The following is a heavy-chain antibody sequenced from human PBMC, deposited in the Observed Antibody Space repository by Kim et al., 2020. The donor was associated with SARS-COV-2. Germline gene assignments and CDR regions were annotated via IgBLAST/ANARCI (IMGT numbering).Heavy chain of an antibody. J-gene: IGHJ4*02. D-gene: IGHD3-3*01. Sequence: ISSGGYYWSWIRQHPGKGLEWIGYIYYRGSTYYNPSLKSRVTISVDTSKNQFSLKLSSVTAADTAVYYCARASITIFGVVLHFDYWGQGTLAT. V-gene: IGHV4-31*02. CDR3: ARASITIFGVVLHFDY. CDR2: IYYRGST. CDR1: ISSGGYY.